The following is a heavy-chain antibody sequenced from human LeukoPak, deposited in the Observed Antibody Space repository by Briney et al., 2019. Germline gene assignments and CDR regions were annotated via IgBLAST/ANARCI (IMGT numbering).Heavy chain of an antibody. Sequence: GGSLRLSCAASGFTFSSYGMHWVRQAPGKGLEWVAVIWYDGSNKYYADSVKGRFTISRDNSKNTLYLQMNSLRAEDTAVYYCARDLPPCSSGWYVYYWGQGTLVTVSS. CDR2: IWYDGSNK. CDR1: GFTFSSYG. V-gene: IGHV3-33*01. J-gene: IGHJ4*02. CDR3: ARDLPPCSSGWYVYY. D-gene: IGHD6-19*01.